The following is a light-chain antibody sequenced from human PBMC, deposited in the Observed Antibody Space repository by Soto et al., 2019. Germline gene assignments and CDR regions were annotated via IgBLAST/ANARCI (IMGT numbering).Light chain of an antibody. J-gene: IGKJ1*01. CDR2: LGS. Sequence: DIVMTQSPLSLPVTPGEPASISCRSSQSLLHSNGYNYLDWYLQKPGQSPQLLIYLGSNRASGVPDRFSGSGSGTHFTLKISRVEAEDVGVYYCMQALQTPRTFGQGTKVEI. CDR1: QSLLHSNGYNY. V-gene: IGKV2-28*01. CDR3: MQALQTPRT.